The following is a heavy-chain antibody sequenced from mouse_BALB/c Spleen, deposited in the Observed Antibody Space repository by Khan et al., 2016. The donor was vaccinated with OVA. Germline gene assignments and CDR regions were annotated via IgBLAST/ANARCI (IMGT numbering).Heavy chain of an antibody. Sequence: VQLQQSGAELVRPGASVKLSCKTSGYIFTSYWIHWVKQRSGQGLEWIARIYPGTDNTYYNERLKDKATLTADKSSSTAYMQLSSMKAEDAAVYCCAREEALYYFDYWGQGTTLTVSS. CDR1: GYIFTSYW. D-gene: IGHD3-2*02. CDR2: IYPGTDNT. V-gene: IGHV1S132*01. CDR3: AREEALYYFDY. J-gene: IGHJ2*01.